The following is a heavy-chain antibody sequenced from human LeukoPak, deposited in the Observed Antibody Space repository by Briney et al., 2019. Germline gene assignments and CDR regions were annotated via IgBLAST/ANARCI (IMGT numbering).Heavy chain of an antibody. J-gene: IGHJ4*02. CDR1: GFTFSNTW. CDR2: IKSKTDGGTT. D-gene: IGHD4-17*01. Sequence: GGSLRLSCAASGFTFSNTWMSWVRQAPGKGLEWVGRIKSKTDGGTTDYAAPVKGRFTISRDDSKNTLYLQMNSLKTEDTAVYYCTTGTVDYGDYDFDCWGQGTLVTVSS. V-gene: IGHV3-15*01. CDR3: TTGTVDYGDYDFDC.